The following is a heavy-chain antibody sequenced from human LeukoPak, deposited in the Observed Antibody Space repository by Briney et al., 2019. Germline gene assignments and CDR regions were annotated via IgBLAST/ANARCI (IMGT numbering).Heavy chain of an antibody. D-gene: IGHD2-2*01. CDR1: GFIFSDHY. CDR2: IRNKANSYTT. Sequence: PGGSLRLSCAASGFIFSDHYMDWVRQAPGKGLEWVGRIRNKANSYTTQYAASVKGRFTISRDDSKNSLYLQMNSLKTGDTAVYYCARSSSTISYGLDVWGQGTTVTVSS. V-gene: IGHV3-72*01. J-gene: IGHJ6*02. CDR3: ARSSSTISYGLDV.